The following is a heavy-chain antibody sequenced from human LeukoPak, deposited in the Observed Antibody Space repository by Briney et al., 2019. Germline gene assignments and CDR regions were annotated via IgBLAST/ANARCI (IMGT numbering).Heavy chain of an antibody. D-gene: IGHD2-2*01. CDR2: IYTSGST. V-gene: IGHV4-61*02. CDR3: AREGGPAAIKLYYYYYYMDV. CDR1: GGSISSGSYY. Sequence: SETLSLTCTVSGGSISSGSYYWSWIRQPAGKGLEWIGRIYTSGSTNYNPSLKSRVTISVDTSKNQFSLKLSSVTAADTAVYYCAREGGPAAIKLYYYYYYMDVWGKGTTVTVSS. J-gene: IGHJ6*03.